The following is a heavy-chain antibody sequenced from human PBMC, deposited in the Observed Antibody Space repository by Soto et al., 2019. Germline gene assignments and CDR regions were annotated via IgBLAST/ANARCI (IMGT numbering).Heavy chain of an antibody. J-gene: IGHJ4*02. CDR2: IWYDGSHE. D-gene: IGHD6-19*01. Sequence: QVQLVESGGGVVQPGRSLRLSWAASGFTFSHFGMHWVRQAPGKGLESVAIIWYDGSHEYYADSVKGRFTISRDNSKNTLSLQMNSLTAEDTALYYCARDSAAGRGLDYWGQGTLVTVSS. CDR3: ARDSAAGRGLDY. CDR1: GFTFSHFG. V-gene: IGHV3-33*01.